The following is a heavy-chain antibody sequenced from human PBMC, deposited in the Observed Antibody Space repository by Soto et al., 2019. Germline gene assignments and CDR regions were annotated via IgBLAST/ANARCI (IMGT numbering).Heavy chain of an antibody. CDR3: ARESGGYVLLDYYYGMDV. CDR2: ISYDGSNK. D-gene: IGHD1-26*01. V-gene: IGHV3-30-3*01. Sequence: QVQLVESGGGVVQPGRSLRLSCAASGFTFSSYAMHWVRQAPGKGLEWVAVISYDGSNKYYADSVKGRFTISRDNSKNTLYLQMNSLRAEDTAVYYCARESGGYVLLDYYYGMDVW. CDR1: GFTFSSYA. J-gene: IGHJ6*01.